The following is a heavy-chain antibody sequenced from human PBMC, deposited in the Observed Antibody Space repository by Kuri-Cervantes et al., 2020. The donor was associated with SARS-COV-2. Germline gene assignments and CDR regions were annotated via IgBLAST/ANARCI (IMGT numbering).Heavy chain of an antibody. CDR1: GGSFSGYY. D-gene: IGHD3-22*01. V-gene: IGHV4-34*01. CDR3: ARAQWSSGCSNIDY. J-gene: IGHJ4*02. Sequence: SETLSLTCAVYGGSFSGYYWSWIRQPPGKGLEWIGEINHSGSTNYNPSLKSRVTISVDTSKNQFSLKLSSVTAADTAVYYCARAQWSSGCSNIDYWGQGTLVTVSS. CDR2: INHSGST.